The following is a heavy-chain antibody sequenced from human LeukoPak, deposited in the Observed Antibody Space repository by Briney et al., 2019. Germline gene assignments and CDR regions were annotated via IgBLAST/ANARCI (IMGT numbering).Heavy chain of an antibody. D-gene: IGHD2-21*02. CDR2: IYYSGSP. J-gene: IGHJ4*02. CDR3: AREACGGYCRFDY. V-gene: IGHV4-59*01. CDR1: GDSISNYY. Sequence: SETLSLTCTVSGDSISNYYWSWIRQPPGKGLEWIGYIYYSGSPNYNPSLKRRVAISVDTSKNQFSPKLSSLTAADTAVYYCAREACGGYCRFDYWGQGTLVTVSS.